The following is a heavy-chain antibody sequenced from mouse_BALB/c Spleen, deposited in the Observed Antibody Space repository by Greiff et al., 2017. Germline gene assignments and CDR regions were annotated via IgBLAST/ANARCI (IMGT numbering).Heavy chain of an antibody. CDR1: GYTFTSYY. CDR3: AREEGDY. J-gene: IGHJ2*01. Sequence: VKLQESGPELVKPGASVRISCKASGYTFTSYYIHWVKQRPGQGLEWIGWIYPGNVNTKYNEKFKGKATLTADKSSSTAYMQLSSLTSEDSAVYFCAREEGDYWGQGTTLTVSS. V-gene: IGHV1S56*01. CDR2: IYPGNVNT.